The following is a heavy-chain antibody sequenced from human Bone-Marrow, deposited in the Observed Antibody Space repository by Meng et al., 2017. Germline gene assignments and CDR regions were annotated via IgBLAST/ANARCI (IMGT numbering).Heavy chain of an antibody. Sequence: LSLTCAASGFTFSSYWMHWVRQSPGKGLEWVSTISGSGVTTYYADSVRGRFTISRDNSKNTLYLQMSDVRVDDTALYFCAKQTGYSVSKWFDPWGQGTLVTVSS. D-gene: IGHD5/OR15-5a*01. CDR2: ISGSGVTT. J-gene: IGHJ5*02. V-gene: IGHV3-23*01. CDR1: GFTFSSYW. CDR3: AKQTGYSVSKWFDP.